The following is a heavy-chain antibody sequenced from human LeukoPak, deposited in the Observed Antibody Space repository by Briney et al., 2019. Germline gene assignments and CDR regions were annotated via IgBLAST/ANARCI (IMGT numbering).Heavy chain of an antibody. Sequence: GGSLRLSCAASGFTFNSYGLLWVRQAPGKGLEWVAVISNDASNKYYADAVKGRFTISRDNSKNTLYLQMNSLRAEDTAMYYCARVLDYSSSWYGLEEGTYYFDYWGQGTLVTVSS. V-gene: IGHV3-30-3*01. D-gene: IGHD6-13*01. CDR2: ISNDASNK. CDR1: GFTFNSYG. CDR3: ARVLDYSSSWYGLEEGTYYFDY. J-gene: IGHJ4*02.